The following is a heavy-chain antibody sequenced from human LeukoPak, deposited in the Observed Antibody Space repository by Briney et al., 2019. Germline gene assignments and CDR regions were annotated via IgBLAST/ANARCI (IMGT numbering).Heavy chain of an antibody. CDR1: GGSISSYY. J-gene: IGHJ1*01. V-gene: IGHV4-59*01. Sequence: SETLSLTCTVSGGSISSYYWSWIRQPPGKGLEWIGYIYYSGSTNYNPSLKSRVTISVDTSKNQFSLKLSSVTAADTAVYYCARGIAAAGISDEYFQHWGQGTLVTVSS. D-gene: IGHD6-13*01. CDR2: IYYSGST. CDR3: ARGIAAAGISDEYFQH.